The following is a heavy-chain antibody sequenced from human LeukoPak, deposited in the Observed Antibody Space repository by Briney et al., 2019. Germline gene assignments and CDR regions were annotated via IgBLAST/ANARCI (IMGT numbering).Heavy chain of an antibody. CDR1: GSTFDDYA. D-gene: IGHD5-12*01. J-gene: IGHJ4*02. Sequence: GRSLRLSCAASGSTFDDYAMHWVRQAPGKGLEWVSGISWNSGSIAYADSVKGRFTISRDNAKNPLYLQMNSLRAEDTALYYCAKDFGRSAYDRPFDYWGQGTLVTVSS. V-gene: IGHV3-9*01. CDR2: ISWNSGSI. CDR3: AKDFGRSAYDRPFDY.